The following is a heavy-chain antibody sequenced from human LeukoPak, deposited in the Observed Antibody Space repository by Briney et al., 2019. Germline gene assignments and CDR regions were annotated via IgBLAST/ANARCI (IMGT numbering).Heavy chain of an antibody. CDR2: ISSSSSYI. CDR1: GFTFSSYS. V-gene: IGHV3-21*01. D-gene: IGHD3-22*01. J-gene: IGHJ6*03. CDR3: ARDSGRITMIVVVYYMDV. Sequence: GGSLRLSCAASGFTFSSYSMNWVRQAPGKGLEWVSSISSSSSYIYYADSVKGRFTISRDNAKNSLYLQMNSLRAEDTAVYYCARDSGRITMIVVVYYMDVWGKGTTVTVSS.